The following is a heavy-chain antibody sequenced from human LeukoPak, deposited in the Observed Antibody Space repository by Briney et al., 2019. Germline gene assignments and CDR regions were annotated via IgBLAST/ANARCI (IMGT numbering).Heavy chain of an antibody. CDR1: GFNFSTYG. V-gene: IGHV3-30*02. Sequence: GGSLRLSCAASGFNFSTYGMHWVRQAPGKGLEWVALIWYDGTNQYYADSVKGRFTISRDNSKNTLYLQMNSLRAEDTAVYYCARDRAGAFDIWGQGTLVTVSS. CDR2: IWYDGTNQ. J-gene: IGHJ3*02. D-gene: IGHD6-13*01. CDR3: ARDRAGAFDI.